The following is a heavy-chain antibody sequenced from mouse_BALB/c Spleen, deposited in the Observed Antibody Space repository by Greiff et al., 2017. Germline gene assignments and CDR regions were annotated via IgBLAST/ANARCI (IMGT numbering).Heavy chain of an antibody. V-gene: IGHV1-15*01. D-gene: IGHD4-1*01. J-gene: IGHJ3*01. CDR3: TRAGTEAY. Sequence: QVHVKQSGAELVRPGASVTLSCKASGYTFTDYEMHWVKQTPVHGLEWIGAIDPETGGTAYNQKFKGKATLTADKSSSTAYMELRSLTSEDSAVYYCTRAGTEAYWGQGTLVTVSA. CDR2: IDPETGGT. CDR1: GYTFTDYE.